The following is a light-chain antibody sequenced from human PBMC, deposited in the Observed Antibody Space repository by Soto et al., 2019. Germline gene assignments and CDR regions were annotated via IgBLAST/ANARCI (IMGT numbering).Light chain of an antibody. CDR2: DAS. Sequence: EIVVTQSPATLSLSPGERATLSCRASQSVSSYLAWYQQKPGQAPRLLIYDASNRATGIPARFSGSGSGTDFTLTISSLEPEDFAVYYCQQRSNWPITFGQGTRPAVK. CDR1: QSVSSY. CDR3: QQRSNWPIT. J-gene: IGKJ5*01. V-gene: IGKV3-11*01.